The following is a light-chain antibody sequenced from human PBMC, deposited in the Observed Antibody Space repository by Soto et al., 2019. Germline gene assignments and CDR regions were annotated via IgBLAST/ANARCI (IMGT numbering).Light chain of an antibody. CDR2: AAF. J-gene: IGKJ1*01. CDR3: QDYCSSPLT. V-gene: IGKV3-20*01. CDR1: QSVSSSY. Sequence: EIVLTQSPGTLSLSPGERATLSCRASQSVSSSYLAWYQQKPGQAPRLLIYAAFSRATGIPGRFSGSGSGTDFTLTISRLEPEDFAVYYCQDYCSSPLTFGPGTKVEIK.